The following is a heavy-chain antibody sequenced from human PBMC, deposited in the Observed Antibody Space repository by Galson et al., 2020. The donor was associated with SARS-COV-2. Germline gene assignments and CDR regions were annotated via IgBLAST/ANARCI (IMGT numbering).Heavy chain of an antibody. J-gene: IGHJ4*02. CDR3: VRDNYNSGEGFLDY. CDR1: GFAFSSHS. CDR2: ISSSSVYI. Sequence: GGSLRLSFAASGFAFSSHSMNWVRQAPGKGLEWVSSISSSSVYIYYADALKGRFTISRDNAKNSLYLQMNSLRAEDTAIYYCVRDNYNSGEGFLDYWGQGALVIVSS. V-gene: IGHV3-21*01. D-gene: IGHD6-19*01.